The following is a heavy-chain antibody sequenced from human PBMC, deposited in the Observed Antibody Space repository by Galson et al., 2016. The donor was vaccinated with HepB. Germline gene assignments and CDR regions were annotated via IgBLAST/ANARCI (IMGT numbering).Heavy chain of an antibody. V-gene: IGHV4-4*07. J-gene: IGHJ4*02. D-gene: IGHD7-27*01. Sequence: EPLSLTCTVSGASINSYYWTWIRQTAGKGLEWIGRIFITGSPNYNASLKSRVTMSINASKSQFSPILTSVTAADTAVYYCAREKRVWGEAVISYFFDHWGQGALVTVSS. CDR2: IFITGSP. CDR3: AREKRVWGEAVISYFFDH. CDR1: GASINSYY.